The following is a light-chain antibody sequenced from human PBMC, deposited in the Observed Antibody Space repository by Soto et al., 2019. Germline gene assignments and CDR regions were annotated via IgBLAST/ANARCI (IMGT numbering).Light chain of an antibody. CDR1: QGVSAY. CDR2: GAS. V-gene: IGKV1-5*01. CDR3: QQYNGFSYT. Sequence: DIQMTQSPSSLSASVGDRVTITCRASQGVSAYLLWYQQKPGKSPKLLIYGASNLERGVPSRFSGSGSGTEFTLTISRLQPDDFAAYYCQQYNGFSYTFGPGTKLEIK. J-gene: IGKJ2*01.